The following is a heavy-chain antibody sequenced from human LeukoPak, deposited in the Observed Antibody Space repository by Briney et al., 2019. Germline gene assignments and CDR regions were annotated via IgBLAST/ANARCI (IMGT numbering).Heavy chain of an antibody. CDR2: IYTSGST. CDR3: ARVSTWDVVPAALRVGYAFDI. D-gene: IGHD2-2*01. Sequence: SETLSLTCTVSGGSISSGSYYWSWIRQPAGKGLEWIGRIYTSGSTNYNPSLKSRVTISVDTSKNQFSLKLSSVTAADTAVYYCARVSTWDVVPAALRVGYAFDIWGQGTMVTVSS. V-gene: IGHV4-61*02. J-gene: IGHJ3*02. CDR1: GGSISSGSYY.